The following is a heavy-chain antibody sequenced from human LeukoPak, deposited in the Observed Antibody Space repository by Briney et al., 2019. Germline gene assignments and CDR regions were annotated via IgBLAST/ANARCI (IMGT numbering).Heavy chain of an antibody. J-gene: IGHJ4*02. V-gene: IGHV4-59*01. CDR2: IYYSGST. CDR3: AREGVATLDY. D-gene: IGHD5-12*01. CDR1: GGSISSYY. Sequence: SETLSLTCTVSGGSISSYYWSWIRQPPGKGLEWIGYIYYSGSTNYNPSLKSRVTISVDTSKNQSSLKLSSVAAADTAVYYCAREGVATLDYWGQGTLVTVSS.